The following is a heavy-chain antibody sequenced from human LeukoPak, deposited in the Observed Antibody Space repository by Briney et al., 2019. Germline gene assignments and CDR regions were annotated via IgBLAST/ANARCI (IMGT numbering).Heavy chain of an antibody. J-gene: IGHJ4*02. V-gene: IGHV4-30-2*01. CDR2: IYHSGSA. D-gene: IGHD3-3*01. Sequence: SETLSLTCTVSGGSISSGGYYWSWIRQPPGKGLEWIGYIYHSGSAYYNPSLKSRVTISVDRSKNQFSLKLSSVTAADTAVYYCARLHDFWKPGFDYWGQGTLVTVSS. CDR3: ARLHDFWKPGFDY. CDR1: GGSISSGGYY.